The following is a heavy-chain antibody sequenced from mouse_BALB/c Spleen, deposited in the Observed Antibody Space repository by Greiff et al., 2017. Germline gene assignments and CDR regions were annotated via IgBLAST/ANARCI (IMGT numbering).Heavy chain of an antibody. CDR2: IYPGNSDT. CDR1: GYTFTSYW. Sequence: EVQLQQSGTVLARPGASVKMSCKASGYTFTSYWMHWVKQRPGQGLEWIGAIYPGNSDTSYNQKFKGKAKLTAVTSTSTAYMELSSLTNEDSAVYYCTRGHDGYYAWFAYWGQGTLVTVSA. CDR3: TRGHDGYYAWFAY. V-gene: IGHV1-5*01. J-gene: IGHJ3*01. D-gene: IGHD2-3*01.